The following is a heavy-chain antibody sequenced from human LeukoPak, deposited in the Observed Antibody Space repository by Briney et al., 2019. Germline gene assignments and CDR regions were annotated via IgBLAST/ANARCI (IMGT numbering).Heavy chain of an antibody. J-gene: IGHJ2*01. CDR3: VRRVFIPVAGLNWYFDL. Sequence: GESLKISCKGSGYSFTIYWIGWVRQMPGRGLEWMGIIYPDDSDTRYSPSFQGQVTISADKSISTAYLQRSSLKASDTAMYYCVRRVFIPVAGLNWYFDLWGRGTLVTVSS. CDR2: IYPDDSDT. D-gene: IGHD6-19*01. CDR1: GYSFTIYW. V-gene: IGHV5-51*01.